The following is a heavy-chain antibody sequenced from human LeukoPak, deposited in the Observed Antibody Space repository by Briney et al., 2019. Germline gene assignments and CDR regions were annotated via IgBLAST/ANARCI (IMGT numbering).Heavy chain of an antibody. Sequence: QASETLSLTCAVYGGSFSGYYWSWIRQPPGKGLEWIGEINHSGSTNYNPSLKSRVTISVDTSKNQFSLTLSSVTAADTAVYYCARAMNSSSSGRYYFDYWGQGTLVTVSS. J-gene: IGHJ4*02. D-gene: IGHD6-6*01. CDR3: ARAMNSSSSGRYYFDY. V-gene: IGHV4-34*01. CDR1: GGSFSGYY. CDR2: INHSGST.